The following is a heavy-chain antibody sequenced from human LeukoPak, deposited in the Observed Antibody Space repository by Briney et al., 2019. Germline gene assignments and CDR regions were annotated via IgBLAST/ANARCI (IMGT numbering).Heavy chain of an antibody. CDR2: ISSTSSTI. V-gene: IGHV3-48*01. CDR1: GFTFSSFS. J-gene: IGHJ4*02. CDR3: ARSSVGELNKH. Sequence: PGGSLRLSCAASGFTFSSFSMNWVRQAPGKGLEWASYISSTSSTIYYADSVKGRFTISRDNAKNSLYLQMNSLRAEDTAVYYCARSSVGELNKHWGQGTLVTVSS. D-gene: IGHD1-26*01.